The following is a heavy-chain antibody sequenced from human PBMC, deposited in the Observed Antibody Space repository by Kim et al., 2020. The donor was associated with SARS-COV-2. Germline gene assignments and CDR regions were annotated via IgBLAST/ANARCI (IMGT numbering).Heavy chain of an antibody. CDR1: RYTLSSNC. J-gene: IGHJ3*01. D-gene: IGHD6-13*01. CDR3: AKKGRTSTWPYDAFDV. V-gene: IGHV3-23*01. CDR2: IGADGTTI. Sequence: GGSLRLSCEAARYTLSSNCVAWVRQTPGKGLEWVSIIGADGTTIYYADSVRGRFTISRDISRNTVFLQMSSLRADDTALYYCAKKGRTSTWPYDAFDVWGQGTMVTVSS.